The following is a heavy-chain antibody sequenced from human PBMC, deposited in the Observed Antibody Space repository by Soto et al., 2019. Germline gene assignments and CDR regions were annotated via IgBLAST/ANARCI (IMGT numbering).Heavy chain of an antibody. J-gene: IGHJ4*02. CDR2: IGPETGAT. Sequence: ASVKVSCKASGYTFTGHYVHWVRQAPEQGPEWMGEIGPETGATRYAQKFQGRVTMTRDMSITTVYMELNNLSPDDTAVYYCGRGRSGQIVVFYWGQGTPVTVSS. CDR3: GRGRSGQIVVFY. V-gene: IGHV1-2*02. CDR1: GYTFTGHY. D-gene: IGHD1-26*01.